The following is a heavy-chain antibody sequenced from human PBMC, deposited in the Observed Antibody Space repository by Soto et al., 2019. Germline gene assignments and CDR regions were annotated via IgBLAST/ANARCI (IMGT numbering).Heavy chain of an antibody. J-gene: IGHJ4*02. Sequence: QVQLVQSGAEVKKPGSSVKVSCKASGSSLSNYVITWVRQAPGQGLEYMGGIIPLAGTGNYAQKFQGRVTITADESTSTAYLVLRSLRSEDTAVYYCARDGFSGSYYPNWGQGTLVTVSS. CDR1: GSSLSNYV. D-gene: IGHD1-26*01. CDR3: ARDGFSGSYYPN. CDR2: IIPLAGTG. V-gene: IGHV1-69*01.